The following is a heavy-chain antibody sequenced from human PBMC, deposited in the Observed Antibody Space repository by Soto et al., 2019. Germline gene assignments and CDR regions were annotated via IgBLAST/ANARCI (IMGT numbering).Heavy chain of an antibody. V-gene: IGHV1-69*01. CDR3: ASFDGTLVRGGRSSPYEMDV. Sequence: QVLLVQSGPEVKKPGSSVKVSCKAAGGTFNNYAINWVRQAPGKGLEWMGGIIPTFGTGNHAQKVQGRVTLTADESTTTAYMELNILRSEDTAIYYCASFDGTLVRGGRSSPYEMDVWGQGTTVIVSS. D-gene: IGHD3-10*01. J-gene: IGHJ6*02. CDR2: IIPTFGTG. CDR1: GGTFNNYA.